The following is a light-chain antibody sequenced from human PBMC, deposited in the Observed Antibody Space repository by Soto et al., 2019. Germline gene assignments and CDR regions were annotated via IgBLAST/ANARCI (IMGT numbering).Light chain of an antibody. CDR1: QSISSW. J-gene: IGKJ1*01. Sequence: DIHITQSPSTLSASVGDIVTITCRASQSISSWLAWYKQKPGKAPKLLIYDASIVESGVPSRFSGVGSGTDFTLTISSLQPDDFATYYCQQYNSYSSTFGQGTKVEIK. V-gene: IGKV1-5*01. CDR2: DAS. CDR3: QQYNSYSST.